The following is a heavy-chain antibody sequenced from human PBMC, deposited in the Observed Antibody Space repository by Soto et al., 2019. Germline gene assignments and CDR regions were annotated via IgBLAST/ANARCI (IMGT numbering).Heavy chain of an antibody. CDR3: ARAYSGRLPRRADYYYAMDV. D-gene: IGHD2-15*01. CDR1: GVSFSSYW. J-gene: IGHJ6*02. CDR2: IKEDGSEK. Sequence: GGSLRLSCAASGVSFSSYWMSWVRLVPGKGLVLVANIKEDGSEKYYVDSVKGRFTISRDNAKNSLYLQMNSLRAGDTAVYYSARAYSGRLPRRADYYYAMDVWGLGTTVTVSS. V-gene: IGHV3-7*01.